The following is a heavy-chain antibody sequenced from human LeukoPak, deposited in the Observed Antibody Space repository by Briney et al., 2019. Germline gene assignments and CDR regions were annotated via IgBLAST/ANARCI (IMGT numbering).Heavy chain of an antibody. CDR3: ARGDRFLEWLPSFDP. V-gene: IGHV4-39*07. D-gene: IGHD3-3*01. J-gene: IGHJ5*02. CDR2: IYYSGST. CDR1: GGSISSSSYY. Sequence: SETLSLTCTVSGGSISSSSYYWGWIRQPPGKGLEWIGSIYYSGSTYYNPSLKSRVTISVDTSKNQFSLKLSSVTAADTAVYYCARGDRFLEWLPSFDPWGQGTLVTVSS.